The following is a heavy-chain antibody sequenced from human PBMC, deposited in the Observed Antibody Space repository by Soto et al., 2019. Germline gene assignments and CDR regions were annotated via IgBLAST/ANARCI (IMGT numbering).Heavy chain of an antibody. J-gene: IGHJ4*02. D-gene: IGHD1-26*01. V-gene: IGHV3-48*01. CDR3: ARWEGPAPFDY. Sequence: EVQLVESGGGLVQPGGSLRLSCAASGFTFSSYSMNWVRQAPGKGLEWVSYISSSSSTIYYADSVKGRFTISRDNAKNSLYLQMNSLRAEDTAVYYSARWEGPAPFDYWGQGTLVTVSS. CDR2: ISSSSSTI. CDR1: GFTFSSYS.